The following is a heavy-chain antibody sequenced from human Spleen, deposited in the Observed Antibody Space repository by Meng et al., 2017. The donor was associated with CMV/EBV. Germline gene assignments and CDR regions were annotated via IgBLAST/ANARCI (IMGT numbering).Heavy chain of an antibody. D-gene: IGHD6-13*01. CDR2: ISGSGGST. CDR1: GFIFSSYS. CDR3: AKVGAALRYFQH. V-gene: IGHV3-23*01. Sequence: GESLKISCAASGFIFSSYSINWVRQAPGKGLEWVSAISGSGGSTYYADSVKGRFTISRDNSKNTLYLQMNSLRAEDTAVYYCAKVGAALRYFQHWGQGTLVTVSS. J-gene: IGHJ1*01.